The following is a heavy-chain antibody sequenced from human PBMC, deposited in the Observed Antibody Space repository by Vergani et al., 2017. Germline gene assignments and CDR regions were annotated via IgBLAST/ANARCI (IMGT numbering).Heavy chain of an antibody. CDR2: ISYDGSNK. D-gene: IGHD3-10*01. CDR3: ARAPLGFWEPGFDY. CDR1: GFTFSSYA. J-gene: IGHJ4*02. Sequence: QVQLVESGGGVVQPGRSLRLSCAASGFTFSSYAMHWVRQAPGKGLEWVAVISYDGSNKYYADSVKGRFTISRDNSKNTLYLQMNSLRAEDTAVYYCARAPLGFWEPGFDYWGQGTLVTVSS. V-gene: IGHV3-30*04.